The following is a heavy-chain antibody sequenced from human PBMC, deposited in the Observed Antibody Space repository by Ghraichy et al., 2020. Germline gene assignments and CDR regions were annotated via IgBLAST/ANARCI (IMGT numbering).Heavy chain of an antibody. V-gene: IGHV1-18*01. CDR1: GYRFNDYG. CDR2: ISAYNGNT. Sequence: ASVKVSCKASGYRFNDYGINWVRQAPGQGLEWMGWISAYNGNTNYAQIHQGRVTMTTDTPTSTAYMELRSLRSDDTAVYYCASGCSDGICTIDYWGQGTLVTVSS. CDR3: ASGCSDGICTIDY. D-gene: IGHD2-15*01. J-gene: IGHJ4*02.